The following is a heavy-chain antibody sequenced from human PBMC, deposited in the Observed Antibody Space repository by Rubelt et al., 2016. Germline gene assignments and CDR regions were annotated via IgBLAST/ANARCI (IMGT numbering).Heavy chain of an antibody. J-gene: IGHJ4*02. D-gene: IGHD4-17*01. CDR1: GGSISSYY. CDR3: ARDRSTVTTAGFDY. CDR2: IYYSGST. V-gene: IGHV4-59*12. Sequence: QVQLQESGPGLVKPSETLSLTCTVSGGSISSYYWSWIRQPPGKGLEWIGYIYYSGSTYYNPSLKSRVTISVDTSKNQFSLKLSSVTAADTAVYYCARDRSTVTTAGFDYWGQGTLVTVSS.